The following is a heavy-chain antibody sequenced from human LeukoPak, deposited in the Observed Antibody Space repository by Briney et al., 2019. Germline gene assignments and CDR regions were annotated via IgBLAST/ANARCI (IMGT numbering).Heavy chain of an antibody. V-gene: IGHV1-46*01. Sequence: ASVKVSCKASGYTFTNYYMHWVRQAPGQGLEWMGIINTSGGSTNYAQKFQGRVTLTTDESASTAYMELSSLRFEDTAVYYCARGTMKNYYDSSAWGQGTLVTVSS. CDR2: INTSGGST. CDR1: GYTFTNYY. J-gene: IGHJ4*02. CDR3: ARGTMKNYYDSSA. D-gene: IGHD3-22*01.